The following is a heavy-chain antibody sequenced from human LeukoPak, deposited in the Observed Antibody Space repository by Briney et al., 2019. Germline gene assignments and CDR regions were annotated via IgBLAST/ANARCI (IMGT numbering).Heavy chain of an antibody. CDR2: IYHSGST. V-gene: IGHV4-38-2*01. Sequence: KPSETLSLTCAVSGYSISSGYYWGWIRQPPGKGLEWIGSIYHSGSTYYNPSLKSRVTISVDTSKNQFSLKLSSVTAADTAVYYCARLGGEVVPAAPGDYYYYMDVWGKGTTVTVSS. CDR1: GYSISSGYY. CDR3: ARLGGEVVPAAPGDYYYYMDV. J-gene: IGHJ6*03. D-gene: IGHD2-2*01.